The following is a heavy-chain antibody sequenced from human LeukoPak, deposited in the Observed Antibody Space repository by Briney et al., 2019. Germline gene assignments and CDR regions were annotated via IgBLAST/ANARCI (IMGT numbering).Heavy chain of an antibody. Sequence: GGCLRLSCAPSGFTFSSYGMRWVRQAPGRGLGWVAAISYDGSNKNYTGSVKGRFTISRDNSKNTLYLQMNSLRAEDTAVYYCATSGIVGATWGEVQSDYWGQGTLVTVSS. CDR2: ISYDGSNK. J-gene: IGHJ4*02. V-gene: IGHV3-30*03. CDR1: GFTFSSYG. CDR3: ATSGIVGATWGEVQSDY. D-gene: IGHD1-26*01.